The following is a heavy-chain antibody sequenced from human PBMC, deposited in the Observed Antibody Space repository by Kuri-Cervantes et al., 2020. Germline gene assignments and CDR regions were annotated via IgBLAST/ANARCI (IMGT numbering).Heavy chain of an antibody. Sequence: SETLSLTCTVSGGSVSSGSYYWSWVRQPPGKGLEWIGEIYHSGSTNYNPSLKSRVTISVDTSKNQFSLKLSSVTAADTAVYYCARGLVLRYFDWPRRGNYYYYYMDVWGKGTTVTVSS. CDR1: GGSVSSGSYY. CDR3: ARGLVLRYFDWPRRGNYYYYYMDV. D-gene: IGHD3-9*01. J-gene: IGHJ6*03. V-gene: IGHV4-39*07. CDR2: IYHSGST.